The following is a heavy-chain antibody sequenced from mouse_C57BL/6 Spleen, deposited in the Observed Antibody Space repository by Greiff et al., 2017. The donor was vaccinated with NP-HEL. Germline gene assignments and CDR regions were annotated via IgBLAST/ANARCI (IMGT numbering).Heavy chain of an antibody. CDR1: GYTFTDYN. CDR3: ARSVYYYGSPWFAY. J-gene: IGHJ3*01. Sequence: EVQLQQSGPELVKPGASVKIPCKASGYTFTDYNMDWVKQSHGKSLEWIGDINPNNGGTIYNQKFKGKATLTVDKSSSTAYMELRSLTSEDTAVYYCARSVYYYGSPWFAYWGQGTLVTVSA. D-gene: IGHD1-1*01. CDR2: INPNNGGT. V-gene: IGHV1-18*01.